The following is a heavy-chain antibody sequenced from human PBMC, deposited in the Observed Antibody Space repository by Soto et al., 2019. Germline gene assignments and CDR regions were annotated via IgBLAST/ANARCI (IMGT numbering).Heavy chain of an antibody. V-gene: IGHV4-31*03. CDR2: IYCSGST. J-gene: IGHJ2*01. CDR3: ASNLYFWGEDWYFDL. Sequence: PSETLSLTCTVSGGSISSGGYYWSWIRQHPGKGLEWIGYIYCSGSTYYNPSLKSRVTISVDTSKNQFSLKLSSVTAADTAVYYCASNLYFWGEDWYFDLWGRGTLVTVSS. CDR1: GGSISSGGYY. D-gene: IGHD2-2*02.